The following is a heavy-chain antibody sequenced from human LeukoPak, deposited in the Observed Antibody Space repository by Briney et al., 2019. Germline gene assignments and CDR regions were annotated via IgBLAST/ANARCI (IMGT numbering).Heavy chain of an antibody. Sequence: GGSLRLSCAASGFAVSSNYMSWVRQAPGKGLEWVSGISWNSGSIGYADSVKGRFTISRDNAKNSLYLQMNSLRAEDTALYYCAKDLQYYYDSSGYWGGSFDYWGQGTLVTVSS. CDR1: GFAVSSNY. CDR2: ISWNSGSI. D-gene: IGHD3-22*01. J-gene: IGHJ4*02. V-gene: IGHV3-9*01. CDR3: AKDLQYYYDSSGYWGGSFDY.